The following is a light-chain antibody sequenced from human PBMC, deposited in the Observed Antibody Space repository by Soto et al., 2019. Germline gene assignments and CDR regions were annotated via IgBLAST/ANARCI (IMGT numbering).Light chain of an antibody. CDR3: QVWDSSSDHPGV. J-gene: IGLJ2*01. V-gene: IGLV3-21*04. CDR2: YDS. Sequence: SYELTQPPSVSVAPGKTARITCGGNNIGSKSVHWYQQKPGQAPVPVIYYDSDRPSGIPERFSGSNSGNTATLTTSRVEDGDEADYYCQVWDSSSDHPGVFGGGTKLTVL. CDR1: NIGSKS.